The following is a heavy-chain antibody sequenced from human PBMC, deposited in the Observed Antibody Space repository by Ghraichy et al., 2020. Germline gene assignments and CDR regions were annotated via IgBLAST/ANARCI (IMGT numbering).Heavy chain of an antibody. CDR2: IKQDGSEK. Sequence: GGSLRLSCAASGFTFSSYWMSWVRQAPGKGLEWVANIKQDGSEKYYVDSVKGRFTISRDNAKNSLYLQMNSLRAEDTAVYYCASGYSSSWSPFDYWGQGTLVTVSS. D-gene: IGHD6-13*01. CDR3: ASGYSSSWSPFDY. J-gene: IGHJ4*02. V-gene: IGHV3-7*03. CDR1: GFTFSSYW.